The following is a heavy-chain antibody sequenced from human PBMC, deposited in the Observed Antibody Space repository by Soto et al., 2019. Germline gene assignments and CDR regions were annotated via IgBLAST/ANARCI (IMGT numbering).Heavy chain of an antibody. D-gene: IGHD3-10*01. CDR1: GYTFTSYA. J-gene: IGHJ6*02. CDR3: ARDLYYYGSGRLGYYYYYGMDV. Sequence: ASVKVSCKASGYTFTSYAMHWVRQAPGQRLEWMGWINAGNGNTKYSQKFQGRVTITRDTSASTAYMELSSLGSEDTAVYYCARDLYYYGSGRLGYYYYYGMDVWGQGTTVTVSS. CDR2: INAGNGNT. V-gene: IGHV1-3*01.